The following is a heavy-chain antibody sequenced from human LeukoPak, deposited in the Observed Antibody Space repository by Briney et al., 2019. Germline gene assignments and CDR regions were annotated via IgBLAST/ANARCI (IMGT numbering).Heavy chain of an antibody. V-gene: IGHV4-4*08. Sequence: PSETPSLTCTVSGGSVSTFYCSWIRQPPGRGLEWIGYISTSGSTNYNPSLKSRLTMSVDTSRNQFSLKLTSVTAADTAVYYCARLNDPQISFNWFDHWGQGALVTVSS. CDR1: GGSVSTFY. CDR3: ARLNDPQISFNWFDH. J-gene: IGHJ5*02. CDR2: ISTSGST. D-gene: IGHD3-16*02.